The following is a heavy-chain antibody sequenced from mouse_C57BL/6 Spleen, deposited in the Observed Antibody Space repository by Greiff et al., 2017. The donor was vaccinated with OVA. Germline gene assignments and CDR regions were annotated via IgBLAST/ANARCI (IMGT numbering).Heavy chain of an antibody. CDR3: ARLGIYYGNPYWYFDV. V-gene: IGHV1-20*01. D-gene: IGHD2-1*01. CDR2: INPYNGDT. J-gene: IGHJ1*03. CDR1: GYSFTGYF. Sequence: SGPELVKPGDSVKISCKASGYSFTGYFMNWVMQSHGKSLEWIGRINPYNGDTFYNQKFKGKATLTVDKSSSTAHMELRSLTSEDSAVYYCARLGIYYGNPYWYFDVWGTGTTVTVSS.